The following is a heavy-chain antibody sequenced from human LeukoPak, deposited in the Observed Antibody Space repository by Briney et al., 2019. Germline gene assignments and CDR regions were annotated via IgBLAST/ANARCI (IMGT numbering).Heavy chain of an antibody. CDR1: GYTFTGYY. Sequence: GASVKVSCKASGYTFTGYYMHWVRQAPAQGLEWMGWINPNSGGTNYAQKFQGRVTMTRDTSISTAYMELSRLRSDDTAVYYCARMNGIAARPDYFDYWGQGTLVTVSS. CDR3: ARMNGIAARPDYFDY. D-gene: IGHD6-6*01. J-gene: IGHJ4*02. CDR2: INPNSGGT. V-gene: IGHV1-2*02.